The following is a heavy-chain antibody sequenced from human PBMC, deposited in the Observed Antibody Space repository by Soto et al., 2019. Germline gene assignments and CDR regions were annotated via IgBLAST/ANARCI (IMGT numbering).Heavy chain of an antibody. CDR2: ISGSDGKT. D-gene: IGHD3-3*01. Sequence: PGGSLRLSCVASGFTFRSYHMSWVRQAPGKGLEWVSTISGSDGKTFYADSVKGRFSISRDTSQNTLYLQMNSLRADDTAIYYCARWSYLDYWGQGTRVTVSS. CDR3: ARWSYLDY. J-gene: IGHJ4*02. CDR1: GFTFRSYH. V-gene: IGHV3-23*01.